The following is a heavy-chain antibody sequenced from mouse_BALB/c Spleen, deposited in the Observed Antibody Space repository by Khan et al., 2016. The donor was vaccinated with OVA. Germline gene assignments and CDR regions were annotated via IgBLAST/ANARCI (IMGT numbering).Heavy chain of an antibody. CDR3: TRSGYGSLAY. J-gene: IGHJ3*01. CDR2: INPNNGGT. D-gene: IGHD2-2*01. V-gene: IGHV1S81*02. Sequence: QVQLQQSGAELVKPGASVKLSCKASGYTFTSYYMYWVKQRPGQGLEWIGEINPNNGGTNFNEKFKSKATLTVDKSSSTAYMQLSSLTSEDSAVYYCTRSGYGSLAYWGQGTLVTVSA. CDR1: GYTFTSYY.